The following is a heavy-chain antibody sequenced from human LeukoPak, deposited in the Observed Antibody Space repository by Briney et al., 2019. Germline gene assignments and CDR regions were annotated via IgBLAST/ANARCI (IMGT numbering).Heavy chain of an antibody. D-gene: IGHD1-14*01. CDR2: IHNEVAT. CDR3: ASLARNY. CDR1: RFIASKTY. V-gene: IGHV3-53*01. Sequence: PGGSLRLSCAHSRFIASKTYITWVPQAPGKGQERVSLIHNEVATSYANSVKGRFTVSRDNSKNEVFLRMNSLRVEDTAVYVCASLARNYWGQGTLVSVSS. J-gene: IGHJ4*02.